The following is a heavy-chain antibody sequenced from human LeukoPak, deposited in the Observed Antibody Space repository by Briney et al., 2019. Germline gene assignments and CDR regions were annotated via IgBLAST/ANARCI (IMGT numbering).Heavy chain of an antibody. J-gene: IGHJ3*02. CDR2: IYSGGST. V-gene: IGHV3-53*01. CDR3: ARTSGYYYVHAFDI. CDR1: GFTVSSNY. Sequence: GGSLRLSCAASGFTVSSNYMSWVRQAPGKGLEWVSVIYSGGSTYYADSVKGRFTISRDNSKNTLYLQMNSLRAEDTAVYYCARTSGYYYVHAFDIWGQGTMVTVSS. D-gene: IGHD3-22*01.